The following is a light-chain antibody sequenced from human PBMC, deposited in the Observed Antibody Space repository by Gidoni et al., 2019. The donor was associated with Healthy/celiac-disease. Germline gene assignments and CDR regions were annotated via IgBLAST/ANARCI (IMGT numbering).Light chain of an antibody. Sequence: DIQMTQAPSSRSASVGDRVPITCRASQGISNYLAWYQQKPGKVPKLLIYAASTLQSGVPSRFSGSGSGTDFTLTISSLQPEDVATYYCQKYNRAPNTFGQXTKVEIK. CDR1: QGISNY. CDR2: AAS. CDR3: QKYNRAPNT. V-gene: IGKV1-27*01. J-gene: IGKJ1*01.